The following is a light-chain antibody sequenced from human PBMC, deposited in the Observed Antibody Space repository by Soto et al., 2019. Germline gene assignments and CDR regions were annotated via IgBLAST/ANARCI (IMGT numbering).Light chain of an antibody. V-gene: IGLV2-14*01. J-gene: IGLJ1*01. Sequence: QSVLTQPASVSGSPGQSITISCTGTSSDVGGYNYVSWNQQHPGKAHKLMIYDVSNRPSGVSNRFSGSKSGNTASLTFSGLQAEDEADYYCSSYTSSSTYVFGTGTKVTV. CDR1: SSDVGGYNY. CDR2: DVS. CDR3: SSYTSSSTYV.